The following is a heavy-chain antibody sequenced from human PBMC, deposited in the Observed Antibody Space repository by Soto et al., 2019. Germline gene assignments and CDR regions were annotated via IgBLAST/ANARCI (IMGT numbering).Heavy chain of an antibody. CDR1: GFTFSRFE. V-gene: IGHV3-48*03. CDR2: ISSSGSTA. D-gene: IGHD3-10*01. CDR3: TRAAWFPYLSFY. Sequence: GGSLRLSCAASGFTFSRFELHWVRQAPGKGLEWISYISSSGSTAYYASSVEGRFTISRDNANNSVYLQMDSLRAKDTALYYCTRAAWFPYLSFYWGQGALVTVSS. J-gene: IGHJ4*02.